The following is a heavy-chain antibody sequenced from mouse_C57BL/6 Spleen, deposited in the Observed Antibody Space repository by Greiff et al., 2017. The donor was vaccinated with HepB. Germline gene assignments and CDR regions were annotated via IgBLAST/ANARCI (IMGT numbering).Heavy chain of an antibody. CDR3: ARGGNGYYLMDY. J-gene: IGHJ4*01. Sequence: QVHVKQSGAELVKPGASVKISCKASGYAFSSYWMNWVKQRPGKGLEWIGQIYPGDGDTNYNGKFKGKATLTADKSSSTAYMQLSSLTSEDSAVYFCARGGNGYYLMDYWGQGTSVTVSS. CDR1: GYAFSSYW. V-gene: IGHV1-80*01. CDR2: IYPGDGDT. D-gene: IGHD2-3*01.